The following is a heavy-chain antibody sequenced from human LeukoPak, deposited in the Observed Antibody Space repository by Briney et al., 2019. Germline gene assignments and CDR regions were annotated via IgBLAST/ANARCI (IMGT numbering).Heavy chain of an antibody. D-gene: IGHD5-18*01. V-gene: IGHV3-23*01. Sequence: GGSLRLSFSTSGFPFNSYALTWVRQAPGKGLGWVSAISGSGGSTYYADSVKGRFSISRDSSKNTLYLQMNSLRAEDTAVYYCAKAPPDSYYYYYGMDVWGQGTTVTVSS. CDR3: AKAPPDSYYYYYGMDV. CDR1: GFPFNSYA. J-gene: IGHJ6*02. CDR2: ISGSGGST.